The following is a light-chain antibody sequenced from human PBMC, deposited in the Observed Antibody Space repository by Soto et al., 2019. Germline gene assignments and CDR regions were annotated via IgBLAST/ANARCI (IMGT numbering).Light chain of an antibody. CDR1: SSDVGGYNY. J-gene: IGLJ3*02. V-gene: IGLV2-11*01. Sequence: QSARTQPRSVSGSPGQSVTISCTGTSSDVGGYNYVSWYQQHPGKAPKLMIYDVSQRPSGVPDRFSVSKSGNTASLTISGLQAEDEADYYCCSYAGSYTWVFGGGTKLTVL. CDR3: CSYAGSYTWV. CDR2: DVS.